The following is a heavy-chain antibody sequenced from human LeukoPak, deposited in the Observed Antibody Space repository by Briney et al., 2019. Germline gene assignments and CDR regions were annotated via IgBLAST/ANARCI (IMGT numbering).Heavy chain of an antibody. Sequence: SETLSLTCTVSGGSISTYYWSWIRQSPGKGLEWIGHIYYSGSIKYNPSLKSRVTISVDTSKNQFSLKLSSVTAADTAVYYCARDRETGTYDYWGQGTLVTVSS. D-gene: IGHD1-7*01. CDR2: IYYSGSI. CDR1: GGSISTYY. J-gene: IGHJ4*02. V-gene: IGHV4-59*01. CDR3: ARDRETGTYDY.